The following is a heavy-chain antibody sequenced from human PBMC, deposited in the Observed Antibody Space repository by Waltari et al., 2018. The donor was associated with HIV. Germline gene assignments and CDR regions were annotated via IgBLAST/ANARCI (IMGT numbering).Heavy chain of an antibody. V-gene: IGHV1-69*01. Sequence: QVQLVQSGAEVKKPGSSVRVSCKASGGTFSNYAISWVRQAPGQGLEWIGGIIPIFGTPNYAQLFRDRVTIIVAESTTTAYMELSDLTSEDTAVYYCVKDTLQRFTSSWYVGNYFDPWGQGTLVTVSS. CDR2: IIPIFGTP. CDR3: VKDTLQRFTSSWYVGNYFDP. J-gene: IGHJ5*01. D-gene: IGHD6-13*01. CDR1: GGTFSNYA.